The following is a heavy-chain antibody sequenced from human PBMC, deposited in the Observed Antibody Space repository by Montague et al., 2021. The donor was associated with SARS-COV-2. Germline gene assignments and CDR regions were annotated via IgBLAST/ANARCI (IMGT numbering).Heavy chain of an antibody. Sequence: SETLSLTRTVSGDSISTYYWSWTRQPPGKGLEWIGCIYYNGYTNXNPSLKSRVTISVDTSKNQFSLRLSSVTAADTAVYFCARGGATYYYDTSGYVNAFDTWGQGTMVTVSS. CDR3: ARGGATYYYDTSGYVNAFDT. CDR1: GDSISTYY. CDR2: IYYNGYT. J-gene: IGHJ3*02. V-gene: IGHV4-59*01. D-gene: IGHD3-22*01.